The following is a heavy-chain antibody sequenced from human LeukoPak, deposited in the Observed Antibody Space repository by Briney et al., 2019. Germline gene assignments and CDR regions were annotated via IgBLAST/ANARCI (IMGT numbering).Heavy chain of an antibody. V-gene: IGHV1-2*02. CDR3: ARTRGILYAFDI. CDR2: INPNSGGT. J-gene: IGHJ3*02. Sequence: ASVKVSCKASGYTFTGYYMHWVRQAPGQGLEWMGWINPNSGGTNYAQKFQGRVTMTRDTSISTAYMELSRLRSDDTAVYYCARTRGILYAFDIWGQGTMVTVSS. CDR1: GYTFTGYY. D-gene: IGHD3-16*01.